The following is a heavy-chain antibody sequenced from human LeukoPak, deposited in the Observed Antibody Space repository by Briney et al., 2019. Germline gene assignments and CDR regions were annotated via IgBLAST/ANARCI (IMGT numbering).Heavy chain of an antibody. J-gene: IGHJ4*02. CDR3: ASAQILAFLPY. CDR2: IYYSGST. V-gene: IGHV4-30-4*01. Sequence: SETRSLTCTVSGGSISSGDYYWSWIRQPPGKGLEWIGYIYYSGSTYYNPSLKSRVTISVDTSKNQFSLKLSSVTAADTAVYYCASAQILAFLPYWGQGTLVTVSS. CDR1: GGSISSGDYY.